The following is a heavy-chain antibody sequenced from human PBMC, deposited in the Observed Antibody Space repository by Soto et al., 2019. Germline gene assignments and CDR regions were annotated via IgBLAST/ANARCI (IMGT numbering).Heavy chain of an antibody. D-gene: IGHD6-13*01. V-gene: IGHV3-7*01. CDR3: ATVRNIAAAGTVYFDF. Sequence: EVQLVESGGGLVQAGGSLRLSCAASGFTCNKYWMSWVRPAPGKGLEWVANVKEDKSEKFYVDSVKGRLTISRDNTWNSRYLQMNSLRAEDTAVYYCATVRNIAAAGTVYFDFWGQGTLVTVSS. CDR1: GFTCNKYW. J-gene: IGHJ4*02. CDR2: VKEDKSEK.